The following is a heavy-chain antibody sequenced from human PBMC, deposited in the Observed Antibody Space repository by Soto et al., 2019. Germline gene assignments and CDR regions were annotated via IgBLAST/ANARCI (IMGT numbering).Heavy chain of an antibody. CDR3: ASSPNRGL. V-gene: IGHV3-66*01. J-gene: IGHJ2*01. CDR1: GFTVSDNY. D-gene: IGHD2-8*01. CDR2: XXXGXXX. Sequence: EVQLVESGGGLVQPGGSLRLSCAASGFTVSDNYVRWVRQAPGKGLECVSLXXXGXXXXXADSVKDRFTISRDSFTNTXXXXXXXXXXXXXXXXXCASSPNRGLWGRGTLVTVSS.